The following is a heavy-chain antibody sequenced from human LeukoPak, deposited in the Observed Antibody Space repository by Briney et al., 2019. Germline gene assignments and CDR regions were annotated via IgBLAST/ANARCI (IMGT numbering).Heavy chain of an antibody. CDR2: IYHSGST. Sequence: SQTLSLTCTVSGGSISSGSYYWGWIRQPPGKGLEWIGSIYHSGSTYYNPSLKSRVTISVDTSKNQFSLKLSSVTAADTAVYYCARQAGYFDWLDYWGQGTLVTVSS. J-gene: IGHJ4*02. CDR1: GGSISSGSYY. CDR3: ARQAGYFDWLDY. V-gene: IGHV4-39*01. D-gene: IGHD3-9*01.